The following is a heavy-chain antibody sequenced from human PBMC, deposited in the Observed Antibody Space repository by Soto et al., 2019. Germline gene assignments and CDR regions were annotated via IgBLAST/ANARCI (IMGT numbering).Heavy chain of an antibody. Sequence: ASVKLSCKTSGYRFTDYHRHCVRQTPGQGLEWLGRINPKSGGTSTAQKFQGWVTMTTDTSISTASMELTRLTSDDTAIYYCARGDSTDCSNGVCSFFYNHDMDVWGQGTTVTVSS. J-gene: IGHJ6*02. V-gene: IGHV1-2*04. D-gene: IGHD2-8*01. CDR1: GYRFTDYH. CDR2: INPKSGGT. CDR3: ARGDSTDCSNGVCSFFYNHDMDV.